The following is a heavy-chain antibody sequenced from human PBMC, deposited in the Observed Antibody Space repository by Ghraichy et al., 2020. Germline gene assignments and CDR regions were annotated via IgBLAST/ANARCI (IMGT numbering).Heavy chain of an antibody. V-gene: IGHV4-39*01. J-gene: IGHJ1*01. Sequence: SETLSLTCNVSGASIGSRGYYWGWIRQPPGKALEWIGSIFYTGSTYYNPSLTSRLTLSVDTSRNQFSFKLTSVTAADTAVYYCASTKDMGGYFYKSWGPGTLVTVSS. CDR2: IFYTGST. CDR3: ASTKDMGGYFYKS. D-gene: IGHD2-21*02. CDR1: GASIGSRGYY.